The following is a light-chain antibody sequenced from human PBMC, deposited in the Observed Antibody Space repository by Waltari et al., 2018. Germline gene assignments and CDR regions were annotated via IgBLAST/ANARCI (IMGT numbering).Light chain of an antibody. J-gene: IGKJ3*01. CDR1: QSLLHTDGKTY. V-gene: IGKV2-29*02. CDR2: ETS. Sequence: IVMTQSPLYLSVTPGQSASISCNSSQSLLHTDGKTYLYWYFQKSGQSPHLLIHETSTRMSGVSDRFSGSGSGTQFTLTISRVEPEDVGVFYCMQSFLIPLTFGPGTKDDIK. CDR3: MQSFLIPLT.